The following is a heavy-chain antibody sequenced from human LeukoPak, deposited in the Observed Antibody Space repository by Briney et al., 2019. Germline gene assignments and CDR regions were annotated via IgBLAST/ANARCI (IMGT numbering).Heavy chain of an antibody. CDR3: AKVVYYYDSSGYSY. Sequence: GGSLRLSCAASGFTFSSYAMSWVRQAPGKGLEWVSAISGSGGSTYYADSVKGRFTISRDNSKSTLYLQMNSLRAEDTAVYYCAKVVYYYDSSGYSYWGQGTLVTVSS. D-gene: IGHD3-22*01. CDR2: ISGSGGST. V-gene: IGHV3-23*01. CDR1: GFTFSSYA. J-gene: IGHJ4*02.